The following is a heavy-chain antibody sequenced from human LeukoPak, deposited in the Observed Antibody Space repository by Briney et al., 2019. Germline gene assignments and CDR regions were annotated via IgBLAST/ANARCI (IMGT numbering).Heavy chain of an antibody. J-gene: IGHJ4*02. Sequence: PSETLSLTCTVSGGSISSGSYYWSWIRQPAGKGLEWIGRIYTSGSTNYNPSLKSRVTISVDTSKNQFSLKLSSVTAADTAVYYCASSRYDFWSFRYWGQGTPVTVSS. CDR1: GGSISSGSYY. CDR3: ASSRYDFWSFRY. CDR2: IYTSGST. D-gene: IGHD3-3*01. V-gene: IGHV4-61*02.